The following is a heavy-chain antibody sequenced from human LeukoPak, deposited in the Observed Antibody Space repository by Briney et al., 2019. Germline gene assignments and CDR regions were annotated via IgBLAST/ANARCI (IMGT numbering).Heavy chain of an antibody. CDR3: ARGRKYSSGWYGFVYGY. D-gene: IGHD6-19*01. CDR1: GGSISSSSYY. CDR2: IYYSGST. V-gene: IGHV4-39*07. J-gene: IGHJ4*02. Sequence: ASETLSLTCTVSGGSISSSSYYWGWIRQPPGKGLEWIGSIYYSGSTYYNPSLKSRVTISVDTSKNQFSLKLSSVTAADTAVYYCARGRKYSSGWYGFVYGYWGQGTLVTVSS.